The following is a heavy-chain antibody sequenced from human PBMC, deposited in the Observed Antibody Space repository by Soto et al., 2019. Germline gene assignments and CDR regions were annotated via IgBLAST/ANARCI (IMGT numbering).Heavy chain of an antibody. V-gene: IGHV3-30*18. D-gene: IGHD3-3*01. CDR2: LSYDGSNK. J-gene: IGHJ4*02. CDR1: GFTFSSYG. CDR3: AKGGRGEEWLLHSFDY. Sequence: GGSLRLSCAASGFTFSSYGMHWVRQAPGKGLEWVAVLSYDGSNKYYADSVEGRFTISRDNSKNTLYLQMNSLRAEDTAVYYCAKGGRGEEWLLHSFDYWGQGTLVTVSS.